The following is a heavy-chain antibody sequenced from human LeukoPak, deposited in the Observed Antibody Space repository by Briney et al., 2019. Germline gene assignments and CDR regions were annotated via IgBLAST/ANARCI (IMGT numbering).Heavy chain of an antibody. J-gene: IGHJ4*02. CDR1: GFTFSNAW. D-gene: IGHD1-26*01. CDR3: AKTSGGMWELPIQEYYFDY. CDR2: IKQDGSEK. V-gene: IGHV3-7*01. Sequence: PGGSLRLSCAASGFTFSNAWVSWVRQAPGKGLEWVANIKQDGSEKYYVDSVKGRFTISRDNAKKSLYLQMNSLRAEDTAVYYCAKTSGGMWELPIQEYYFDYWGQGTLVTVSS.